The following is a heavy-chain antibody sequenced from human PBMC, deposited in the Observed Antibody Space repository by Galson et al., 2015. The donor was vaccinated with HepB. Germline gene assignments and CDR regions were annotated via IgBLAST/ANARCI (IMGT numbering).Heavy chain of an antibody. CDR1: GDSVSSNSAA. Sequence: CAISGDSVSSNSAAWNWIRQSPSRGLEWLGRTYYRSKWYNDYAVSVKSRITINPDTSKNQFSLQLNSVTPEDTAVYYCARDHSVRLEREASYGMDVWGQGTTVTVSS. J-gene: IGHJ6*02. V-gene: IGHV6-1*01. CDR2: TYYRSKWYN. D-gene: IGHD1-1*01. CDR3: ARDHSVRLEREASYGMDV.